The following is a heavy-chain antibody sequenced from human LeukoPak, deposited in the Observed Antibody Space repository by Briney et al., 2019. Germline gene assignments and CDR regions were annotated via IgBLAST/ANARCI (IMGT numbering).Heavy chain of an antibody. CDR1: GYTFTGYY. CDR2: INPNSGGT. CDR3: AADLPLGDGDYGTQFDY. V-gene: IGHV1-2*02. Sequence: ASVKVSCKASGYTFTGYYMHWVRQAPGQGLEWMGWINPNSGGTNYAQKFQERVTITRDMSTSTAYMELSSLRSEDTAVYYCAADLPLGDGDYGTQFDYWGQGTLVTVSS. D-gene: IGHD4-17*01. J-gene: IGHJ4*02.